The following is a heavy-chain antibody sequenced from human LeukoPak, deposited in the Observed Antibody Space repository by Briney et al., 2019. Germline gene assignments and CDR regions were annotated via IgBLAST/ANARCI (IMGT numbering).Heavy chain of an antibody. CDR1: GFTFSSYG. CDR3: AKDRELPDY. Sequence: PGGSQRLSCAASGFTFSSYGMHWVRQAPGKGLEWVAVISYDGSNEYYADSVKGRFTISRDNSKNTLYLQMNSLRAEDTAVYYCAKDRELPDYWGQGTLVTVSS. V-gene: IGHV3-30*18. J-gene: IGHJ4*02. CDR2: ISYDGSNE. D-gene: IGHD1-26*01.